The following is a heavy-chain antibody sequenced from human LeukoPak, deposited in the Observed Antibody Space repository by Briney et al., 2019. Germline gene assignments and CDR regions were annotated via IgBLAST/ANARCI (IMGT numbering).Heavy chain of an antibody. V-gene: IGHV3-30-3*01. D-gene: IGHD6-13*01. J-gene: IGHJ6*02. CDR2: ISYDGSNK. Sequence: GGSLRLSCAASGFTFSSYAMHWVRQAPGKGLEWVAVISYDGSNKYYADSVKGRFTISRDNSKNTLYLQMNSLRAEDTAVYYCARRAAAGTPHYYYGMDVWGQGTTVTVSS. CDR3: ARRAAAGTPHYYYGMDV. CDR1: GFTFSSYA.